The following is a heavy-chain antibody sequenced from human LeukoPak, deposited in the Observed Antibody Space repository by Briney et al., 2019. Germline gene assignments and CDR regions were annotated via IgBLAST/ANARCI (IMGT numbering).Heavy chain of an antibody. Sequence: SQTLSLTCSVSGGSISSSAYHWSWFRQHPGKGLEWIGYIYYTGRTYYSPSLKSRVTISLDTSKNQFSLKLSSVTAADTAVYYCARGGSSGYIYWGQGTLVTVSS. CDR2: IYYTGRT. J-gene: IGHJ4*02. CDR3: ARGGSSGYIY. V-gene: IGHV4-31*03. CDR1: GGSISSSAYH. D-gene: IGHD3-22*01.